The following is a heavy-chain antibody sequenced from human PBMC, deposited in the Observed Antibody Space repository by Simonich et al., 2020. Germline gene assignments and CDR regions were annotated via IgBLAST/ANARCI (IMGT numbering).Heavy chain of an antibody. V-gene: IGHV4-38-2*01. CDR2: INHSGST. Sequence: QVQLQESGPGLVKPSETLSLTCAVSGYSISSGYYWGWIRQPPGKGLEWIGSINHSGSTYDNPSLKSRVTISVDTSKNQFSLKLSSVTAADTAVYYCARVGYSNYYYYGMDVWGQGTTVTVSS. D-gene: IGHD6-13*01. CDR1: GYSISSGYY. CDR3: ARVGYSNYYYYGMDV. J-gene: IGHJ6*02.